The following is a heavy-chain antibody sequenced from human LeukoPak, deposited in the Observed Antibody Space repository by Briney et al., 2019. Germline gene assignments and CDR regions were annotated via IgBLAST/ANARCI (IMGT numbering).Heavy chain of an antibody. V-gene: IGHV1-18*01. CDR1: GYTFTSYG. CDR3: ASSLRPIAVAGPGH. D-gene: IGHD6-19*01. J-gene: IGHJ4*02. CDR2: ISAYNGNT. Sequence: ASVKVSCKASGYTFTSYGISWVRQAPGQGLEWMGWISAYNGNTNYAQKLQGRVTMTTDTSTSTAYMELRSLRSDDTAVYYCASSLRPIAVAGPGHWGQGTLVTVSS.